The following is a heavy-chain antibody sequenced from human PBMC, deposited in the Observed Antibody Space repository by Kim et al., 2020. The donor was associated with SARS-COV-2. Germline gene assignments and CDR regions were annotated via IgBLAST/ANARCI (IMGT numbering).Heavy chain of an antibody. J-gene: IGHJ3*02. CDR3: ARDARITQWLVGPLRGAFDI. D-gene: IGHD6-19*01. Sequence: SETLSLTCTVSGGSISSYYWSWIRQPPGKGLEWIGYIYYSGSTNYNPSLKSRVTISVDTSKNQFSLKLSSVTAADTAVYYCARDARITQWLVGPLRGAFDIWGQGTMVTVSS. CDR2: IYYSGST. V-gene: IGHV4-59*01. CDR1: GGSISSYY.